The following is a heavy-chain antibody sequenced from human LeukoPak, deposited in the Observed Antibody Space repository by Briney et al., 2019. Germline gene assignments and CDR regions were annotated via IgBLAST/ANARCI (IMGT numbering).Heavy chain of an antibody. CDR3: ARVVDIDMVSPGP. CDR1: GDSISNAY. V-gene: IGHV4-39*07. D-gene: IGHD5-18*01. CDR2: IYYSGST. Sequence: PSETLSLTCTVSGDSISNAYWGWFRQPPGKGLEWIGSIYYSGSTYYNPSLKSRVTISVDTSENQFSLKLTSVTAADTAVYYCARVVDIDMVSPGPWGQGTLVTISS. J-gene: IGHJ5*02.